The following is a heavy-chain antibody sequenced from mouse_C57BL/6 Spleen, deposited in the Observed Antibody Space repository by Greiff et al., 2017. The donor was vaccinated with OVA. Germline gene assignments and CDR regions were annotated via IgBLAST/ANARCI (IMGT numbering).Heavy chain of an antibody. CDR3: ARKLRYYGSSYFDY. V-gene: IGHV1-42*01. CDR1: GYSFTGYY. Sequence: VQLKESGPELVKPGASVKISCKASGYSFTGYYMNWVKQSPEKSLEWIGEINPSTGGTNYNQKFKAKATLTVDKSSTTAYMQLNNLTSEDSAVYYCARKLRYYGSSYFDYWGQGTTLTVSS. J-gene: IGHJ2*01. CDR2: INPSTGGT. D-gene: IGHD1-1*01.